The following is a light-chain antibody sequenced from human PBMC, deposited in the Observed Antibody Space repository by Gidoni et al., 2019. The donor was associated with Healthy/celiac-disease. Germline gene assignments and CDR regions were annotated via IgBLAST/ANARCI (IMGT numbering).Light chain of an antibody. CDR1: SSDVDGYNY. CDR2: EDS. J-gene: IGLJ3*02. CDR3: SSYTSSSAPWV. Sequence: SALTHPPSVPRSPGQSYTIACTGTSSDVDGYNYVSWYQQHPGKAPELMIYEDSNRPSGVSNRFSGSKSGNTASLTISGLQAEDEADYYCSSYTSSSAPWVFGGGTKLTVL. V-gene: IGLV2-14*01.